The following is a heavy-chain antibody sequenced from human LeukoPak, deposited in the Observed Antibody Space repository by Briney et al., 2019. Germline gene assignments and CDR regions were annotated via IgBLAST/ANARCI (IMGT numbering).Heavy chain of an antibody. CDR1: GFSLRTSGVG. D-gene: IGHD3-3*01. V-gene: IGHV2-5*02. J-gene: IGHJ4*02. Sequence: SGPTLVNPTQTLTLTCTFSGFSLRTSGVGVGWFRQSPGKALECLAIIYWDDDKRYSPFLKNRATITKDTSKNQVILTMASVDPVDTGTYFCAYSGRFWSGFYIDKYFDYWGQGTLITVSS. CDR3: AYSGRFWSGFYIDKYFDY. CDR2: IYWDDDK.